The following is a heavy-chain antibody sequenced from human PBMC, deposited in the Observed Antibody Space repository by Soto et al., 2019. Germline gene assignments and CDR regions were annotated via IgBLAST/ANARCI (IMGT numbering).Heavy chain of an antibody. CDR1: GGSISSYY. V-gene: IGHV4-59*01. Sequence: SETLSLTYTVSGGSISSYYWSWIRQPPGKGLEWIGYIYYSGSTNYNPSLKSRVTISVDTSKNQFSLKLSSVTAADTAVYYCARVGIVPAAQGRGNYYYYMDVWGKGTTVTVSS. CDR3: ARVGIVPAAQGRGNYYYYMDV. D-gene: IGHD2-2*01. CDR2: IYYSGST. J-gene: IGHJ6*03.